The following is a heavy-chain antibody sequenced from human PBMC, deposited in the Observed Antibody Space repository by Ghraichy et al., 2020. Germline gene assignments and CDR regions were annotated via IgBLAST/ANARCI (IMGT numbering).Heavy chain of an antibody. J-gene: IGHJ6*02. D-gene: IGHD5-12*01. CDR2: IYTSGST. V-gene: IGHV4-4*07. Sequence: SETLSLTCTVSGGSISSYYWSWIRQPAGKGLEWIGRIYTSGSTNYNPSLKSRVTMSVDTSKNQFSLKLSSVTAADTAVYYCARVGFPGGYDYPYYYYGMDVWGQGTTVTVSS. CDR1: GGSISSYY. CDR3: ARVGFPGGYDYPYYYYGMDV.